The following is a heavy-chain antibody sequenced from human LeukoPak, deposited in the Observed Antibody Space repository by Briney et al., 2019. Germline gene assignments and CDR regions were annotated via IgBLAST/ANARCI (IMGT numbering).Heavy chain of an antibody. CDR1: GYSFPRNG. D-gene: IGHD3-16*01. CDR2: ISANSGNT. V-gene: IGHV1-18*01. CDR3: ARDVNYAFDY. J-gene: IGHJ4*02. Sequence: GASVKVSCKPSGYSFPRNGISWVRQAPGQGLEWMGWISANSGNTNYAQQFQDRVTLTTDTSTSTAYMELRSLRSDDTAVYYCARDVNYAFDYWGQGTLVTVSS.